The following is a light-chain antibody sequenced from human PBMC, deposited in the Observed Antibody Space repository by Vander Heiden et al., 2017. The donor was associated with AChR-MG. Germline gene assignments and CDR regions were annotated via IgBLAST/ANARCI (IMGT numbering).Light chain of an antibody. J-gene: IGKJ1*01. CDR3: QQYNNWPTT. Sequence: EIVMTQFPAILSVSTGERATLAGRASQSVSSNLAWYQQKPGQAPRLLIYGASTRATGVPARFSGSGSGTEFTLTISSLQSEDFAVYYCQQYNNWPTTFGQGTKVEIK. CDR1: QSVSSN. CDR2: GAS. V-gene: IGKV3-15*01.